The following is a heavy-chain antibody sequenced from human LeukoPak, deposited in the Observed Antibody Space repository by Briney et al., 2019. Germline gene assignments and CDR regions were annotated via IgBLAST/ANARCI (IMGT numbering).Heavy chain of an antibody. D-gene: IGHD3-22*01. V-gene: IGHV1-69*05. J-gene: IGHJ4*02. CDR1: GGTFSSYA. CDR3: ARTYYYDSSGYSGRPLPYYFDY. Sequence: ASVKVSCKASGGTFSSYAISWVRQAPGQGLEWMGGIIPIFGTANYAQKFQGRVTITTDESTSTAYMELSSLRSEDTAVYYCARTYYYDSSGYSGRPLPYYFDYWGQGTLVTVSS. CDR2: IIPIFGTA.